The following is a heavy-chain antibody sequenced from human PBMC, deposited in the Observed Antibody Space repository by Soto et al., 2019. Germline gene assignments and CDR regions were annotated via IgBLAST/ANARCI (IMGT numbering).Heavy chain of an antibody. CDR3: ARRYKDGRRDCISTSCLFDP. CDR1: GFTFSSYW. D-gene: IGHD2-2*01. J-gene: IGHJ5*02. V-gene: IGHV3-74*01. CDR2: INTDGSST. Sequence: PGGSLRLSCAASGFTFSSYWMHWVRQAPGKGLVWVSHINTDGSSTSYADSVKGRFTISRDNAKNTLYLQMDSLRAEDTAVYYCARRYKDGRRDCISTSCLFDPWGQGTLVTGSS.